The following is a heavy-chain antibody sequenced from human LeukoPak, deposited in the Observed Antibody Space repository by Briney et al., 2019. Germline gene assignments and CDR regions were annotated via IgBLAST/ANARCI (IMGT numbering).Heavy chain of an antibody. D-gene: IGHD3-22*01. CDR3: ARGRNYYDSSGYYHTHYDY. V-gene: IGHV1-8*01. J-gene: IGHJ4*02. Sequence: ASVKVSCKASGYTFTSYGINWVRQATGQGLEGMGWMNPNSGNTGYAQKFQGRVTMTRNTSISTAYMELSSLRSEDTAVYYCARGRNYYDSSGYYHTHYDYWGQGTLVTVSS. CDR2: MNPNSGNT. CDR1: GYTFTSYG.